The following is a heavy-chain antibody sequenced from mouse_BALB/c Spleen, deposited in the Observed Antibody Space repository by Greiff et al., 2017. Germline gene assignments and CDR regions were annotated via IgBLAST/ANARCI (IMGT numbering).Heavy chain of an antibody. CDR3: AREDDYDARGYFDG. CDR1: GYTFTSYV. V-gene: IGHV1-14*01. Sequence: VQLQQSGPELVKPGASVKMSCKASGYTFTSYVMHWVKQKPGQGLEWIGYINPYNDGTKYNEKFKGKATLTSDKSSSTAYMELSSLTSEDSAVYYCAREDDYDARGYFDGWGAGTTVTVSS. CDR2: INPYNDGT. D-gene: IGHD2-4*01. J-gene: IGHJ1*01.